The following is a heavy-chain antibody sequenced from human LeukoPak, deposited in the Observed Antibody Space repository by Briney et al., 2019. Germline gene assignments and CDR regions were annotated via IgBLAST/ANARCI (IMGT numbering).Heavy chain of an antibody. J-gene: IGHJ4*02. Sequence: GGSLRLSCAASEFTFSSYAMHWVRQAPGKGLEWVAAISFDGNNEYYADSVKGRFTISRDNTKNTLYLQMNSLRAEDTAVYYCANIIRKYTSGYYYFDYWGQGTLVTVSS. V-gene: IGHV3-30-3*01. CDR2: ISFDGNNE. D-gene: IGHD6-25*01. CDR1: EFTFSSYA. CDR3: ANIIRKYTSGYYYFDY.